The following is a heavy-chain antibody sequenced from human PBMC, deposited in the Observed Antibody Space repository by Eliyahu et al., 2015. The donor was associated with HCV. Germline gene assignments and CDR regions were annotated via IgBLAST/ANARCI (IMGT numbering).Heavy chain of an antibody. CDR3: ASSPFCSGGSCYFRWGWFDP. Sequence: QVQLVESGGGVVQPGRSLRLSCAASGFTFSXYGLHWVRQAPGKGLGGVAVIWYDGSNKYYADSVKGRFTISRDNSKNTLYLQMNSLRAEDTAVYYCASSPFCSGGSCYFRWGWFDPWGQGTLVTVSS. V-gene: IGHV3-33*01. CDR1: GFTFSXYG. J-gene: IGHJ5*02. CDR2: IWYDGSNK. D-gene: IGHD2-15*01.